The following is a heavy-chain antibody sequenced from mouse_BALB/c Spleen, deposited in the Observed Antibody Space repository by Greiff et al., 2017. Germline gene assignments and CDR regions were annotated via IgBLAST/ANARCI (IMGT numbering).Heavy chain of an antibody. CDR1: GYTFSSYW. D-gene: IGHD1-1*01. J-gene: IGHJ4*01. CDR3: ARRGELRGAMDY. Sequence: QVQLQQSGAELMKPGASVKISCKATGYTFSSYWIEWVKQRPGHGLEWIGEILPGSGSTNYKEKFKGKATFTADTSSNTAYMQLSSLTSEDSAVYYCARRGELRGAMDYWGQGTSVTVSS. V-gene: IGHV1-9*01. CDR2: ILPGSGST.